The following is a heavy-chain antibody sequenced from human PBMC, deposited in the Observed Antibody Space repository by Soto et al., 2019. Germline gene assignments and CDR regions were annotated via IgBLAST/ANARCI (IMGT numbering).Heavy chain of an antibody. V-gene: IGHV1-46*01. Sequence: ASVKVSCKASGYTFTSYYMHWVRQAPGQGLEWMGIINPSGGSTSYAQKFQGRVTMTRDTSTSTVYMELNSLRSEDTAVYYCARGYCSGGSCFKYNYHGMDVWGQGTTVTVSS. CDR2: INPSGGST. CDR3: ARGYCSGGSCFKYNYHGMDV. J-gene: IGHJ6*02. CDR1: GYTFTSYY. D-gene: IGHD2-15*01.